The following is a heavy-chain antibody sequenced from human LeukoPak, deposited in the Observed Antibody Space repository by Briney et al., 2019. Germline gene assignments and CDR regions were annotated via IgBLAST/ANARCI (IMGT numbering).Heavy chain of an antibody. J-gene: IGHJ4*02. V-gene: IGHV1-46*01. Sequence: ASVKVSCKASGYTFTSYYMHWVRQAPGQGLEWMGIINPSGGSTSYAQKFQGRVTMTRDTSTSTVYMELSSLRSEDTAVYYCARDWASSSWYGIGGYFDYWGQGTLVTVSS. CDR2: INPSGGST. CDR3: ARDWASSSWYGIGGYFDY. CDR1: GYTFTSYY. D-gene: IGHD6-13*01.